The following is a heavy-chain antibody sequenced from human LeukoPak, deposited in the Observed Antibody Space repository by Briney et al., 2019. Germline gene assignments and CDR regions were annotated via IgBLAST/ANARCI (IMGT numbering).Heavy chain of an antibody. D-gene: IGHD5-18*01. Sequence: ASVKVSCKASGYTFTSYDINWVRQATGQGLEWMGWMNPNSGNTGYAQKFQGRVTMTRNTSISTAYMELSSLRSEDTAVYYCATRLKYSYGVRFDYWGQGTLVTVSS. J-gene: IGHJ4*02. CDR2: MNPNSGNT. CDR3: ATRLKYSYGVRFDY. CDR1: GYTFTSYD. V-gene: IGHV1-8*01.